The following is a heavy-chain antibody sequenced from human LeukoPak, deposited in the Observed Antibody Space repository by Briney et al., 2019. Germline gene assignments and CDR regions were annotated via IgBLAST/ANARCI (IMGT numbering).Heavy chain of an antibody. D-gene: IGHD1-26*01. CDR2: IYTSGST. CDR3: ARDRVGAPHFDY. CDR1: GGSISSGSCY. V-gene: IGHV4-61*02. Sequence: SETLSLTCTVSGGSISSGSCYWSWIRQPAGKGLEWIGRIYTSGSTNYNPSLKSRVTISVDTSKNQFSLKLSSVTAADTAVYYCARDRVGAPHFDYWGQGTLVTVSS. J-gene: IGHJ4*02.